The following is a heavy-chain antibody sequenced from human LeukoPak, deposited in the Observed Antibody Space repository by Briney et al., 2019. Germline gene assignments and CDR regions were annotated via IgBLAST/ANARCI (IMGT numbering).Heavy chain of an antibody. Sequence: ASVKVSCKASGYTFTGYYMHWVRQAPGQGLEWMGWINPNSGGTNYAQKFQGRITMTRDTSISTAYMELSRLRSDDTVVYYCARDSGGVITANFDYWGQGTLVTVSS. CDR1: GYTFTGYY. D-gene: IGHD3-10*01. V-gene: IGHV1-2*02. CDR3: ARDSGGVITANFDY. J-gene: IGHJ4*02. CDR2: INPNSGGT.